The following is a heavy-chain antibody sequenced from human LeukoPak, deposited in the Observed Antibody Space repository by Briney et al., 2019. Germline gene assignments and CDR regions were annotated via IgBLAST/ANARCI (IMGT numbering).Heavy chain of an antibody. CDR3: ARANCSSTSCYGYYYGTDV. V-gene: IGHV4-59*01. CDR2: IYYSGST. J-gene: IGHJ6*02. Sequence: SETLSLTCTVSGGSISSYYWSWIRQPPGKGLEWIGYIYYSGSTNYNPSLKSRVTISVDTSKNQFSLKLSSVTAADTAVYYCARANCSSTSCYGYYYGTDVWGQGTTVTVSS. D-gene: IGHD2-2*01. CDR1: GGSISSYY.